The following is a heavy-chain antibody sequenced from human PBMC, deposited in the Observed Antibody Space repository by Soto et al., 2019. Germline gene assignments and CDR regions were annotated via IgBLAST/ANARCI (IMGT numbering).Heavy chain of an antibody. D-gene: IGHD4-4*01. J-gene: IGHJ6*03. CDR2: IKQDGSEK. CDR3: ASTDYSNYRNYYYYYMDV. V-gene: IGHV3-7*01. CDR1: GFTFSSYW. Sequence: GGSLRLSCTASGFTFSSYWMSWVRQAPGKGLEWVANIKQDGSEKYYVDSVKGRFTISRDNAKNSLYLQMNSLRAEDTAVYYCASTDYSNYRNYYYYYMDVWSKGTTVTVSS.